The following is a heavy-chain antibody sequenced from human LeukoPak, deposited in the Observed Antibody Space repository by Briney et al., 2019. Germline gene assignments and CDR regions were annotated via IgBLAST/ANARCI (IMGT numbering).Heavy chain of an antibody. J-gene: IGHJ4*02. CDR2: IYTGGTT. Sequence: GGSLRLSCAVSGFTVSSNYMSWVRQAPGKGLEWVSVIYTGGTTYYADSVKGRFTISRDNSKNTLYLQMNSLRAEDTAIYYCARDGDDTSGYSSPFDYWGQGTLVTVSS. CDR3: ARDGDDTSGYSSPFDY. D-gene: IGHD3-22*01. V-gene: IGHV3-53*01. CDR1: GFTVSSNY.